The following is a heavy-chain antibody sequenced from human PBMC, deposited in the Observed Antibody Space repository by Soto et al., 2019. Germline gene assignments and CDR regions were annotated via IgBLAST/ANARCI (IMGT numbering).Heavy chain of an antibody. D-gene: IGHD6-13*01. Sequence: QVTLKESGPVLVKPTETLTLTCTVSGFSLSNARMGVSWIRQPQGKALEWLAHIFSNDEKSYSTSLKSRLIISKDTSKRQVVLTMTNMDPVDTATYCCARIPRYSSSWYGMDVWGQGTTVTVSS. CDR2: IFSNDEK. V-gene: IGHV2-26*01. CDR3: ARIPRYSSSWYGMDV. CDR1: GFSLSNARMG. J-gene: IGHJ6*02.